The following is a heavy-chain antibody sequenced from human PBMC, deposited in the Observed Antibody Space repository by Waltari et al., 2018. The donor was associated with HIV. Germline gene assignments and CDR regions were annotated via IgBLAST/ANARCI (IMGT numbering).Heavy chain of an antibody. J-gene: IGHJ6*02. D-gene: IGHD3-16*01. V-gene: IGHV4-38-2*01. CDR3: ARGSAPYNRGWGSSYYGLDV. CDR2: VIHRGTT. Sequence: QVALQESGPGLVKPSETLSLTCVVSGYSLTSGYYWGWIRQSPGKGLEWIGTVIHRGTTYYKPSLRSRVTISLYTSQNQFSLELSSVTAADTAIYFCARGSAPYNRGWGSSYYGLDVWGQGTTVTVSS. CDR1: GYSLTSGYY.